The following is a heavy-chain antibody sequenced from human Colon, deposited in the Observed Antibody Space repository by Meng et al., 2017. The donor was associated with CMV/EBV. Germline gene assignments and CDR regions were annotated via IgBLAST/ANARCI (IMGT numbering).Heavy chain of an antibody. CDR3: ARTGHTTLRLPRPFDI. CDR1: GESFTEYY. D-gene: IGHD2/OR15-2a*01. J-gene: IGHJ3*02. V-gene: IGHV4-34*01. CDR2: INHNVRN. Sequence: GSLRLSCSVSGESFTEYYWVWIRQPPGKGLEWIGEINHNVRNKFNPSLESRVTLSVDTSKKQFTLKLSSVTAADTAVYYCARTGHTTLRLPRPFDIWGQGTMVTVSS.